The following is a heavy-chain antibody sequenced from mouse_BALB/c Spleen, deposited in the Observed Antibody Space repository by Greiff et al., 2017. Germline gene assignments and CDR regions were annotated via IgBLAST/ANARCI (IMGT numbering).Heavy chain of an antibody. V-gene: IGHV7-3*02. CDR3: ARSYCRHAMDY. Sequence: EVKLVESGGGLVQPGGSLRLSCATSGFTFTDYYMSWVRQPPGKALEWLGFIRNKANGYTTEYSASVKGRFTISRDNSQSILYLQMNTLRAEDSATYYCARSYCRHAMDYWGQGTSGTVTS. J-gene: IGHJ4*01. D-gene: IGHD2-14*01. CDR1: GFTFTDYY. CDR2: IRNKANGYTT.